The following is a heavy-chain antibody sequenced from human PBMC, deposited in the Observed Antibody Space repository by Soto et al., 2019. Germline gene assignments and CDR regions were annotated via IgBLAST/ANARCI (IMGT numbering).Heavy chain of an antibody. Sequence: EVQLVESGGGFIYPGGSLRLSCAASGLTISNAWMNWVRQAPGKGLEWVGRIKTNTECGTTYYAAAVKGRFTVSRDDSKHTLYLQMNSLKIEDTAVYYCTTGSVEGVWGQGTTVTVSS. CDR1: GLTISNAW. CDR3: TTGSVEGV. J-gene: IGHJ6*02. D-gene: IGHD2-15*01. V-gene: IGHV3-15*07. CDR2: IKTNTECGTT.